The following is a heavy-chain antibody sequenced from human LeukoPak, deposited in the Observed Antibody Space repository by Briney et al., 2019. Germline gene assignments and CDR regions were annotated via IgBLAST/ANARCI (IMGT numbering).Heavy chain of an antibody. CDR2: IKSITNGGTT. V-gene: IGHV3-15*01. CDR3: ATAWFDP. J-gene: IGHJ5*02. Sequence: GGSLRLSCAASGFTFSNALMSWVRQAPGKGLEWVGRIKSITNGGTTDYAAPVKGRFTISRDDSKTTLYLQMNSLKTEDTAVYYCATAWFDPWGQGTLVTVSS. CDR1: GFTFSNAL.